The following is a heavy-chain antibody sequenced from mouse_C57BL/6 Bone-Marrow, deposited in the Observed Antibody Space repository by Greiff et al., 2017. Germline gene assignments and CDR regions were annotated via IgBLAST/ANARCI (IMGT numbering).Heavy chain of an antibody. CDR2: IRSKSNNYAT. J-gene: IGHJ3*01. V-gene: IGHV10-1*01. Sequence: EVKLVESGGGLVQPKGSLKLSCAASGFSFNTYALNWVRQAPGKGLEWVARIRSKSNNYATYYADSVKDRFTISRDDSESMLYLQMNNLKTEDTAMYYCVRKGNYGAYWGQGTLVTVSA. CDR1: GFSFNTYA. D-gene: IGHD2-1*01. CDR3: VRKGNYGAY.